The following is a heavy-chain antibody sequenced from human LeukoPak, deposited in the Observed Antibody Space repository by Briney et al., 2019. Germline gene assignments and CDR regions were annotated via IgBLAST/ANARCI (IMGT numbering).Heavy chain of an antibody. D-gene: IGHD6-19*01. Sequence: SETLSLTCTVSGGSISSYYWSWIRQPAGKGLEWIGRIYTSGSTNYNPSLKSRVTMSADTSKNQFSLKLSSVTAADTAVYYCARNHPTIAVAATLWGQGTLVTVSS. J-gene: IGHJ4*02. CDR3: ARNHPTIAVAATL. V-gene: IGHV4-4*07. CDR2: IYTSGST. CDR1: GGSISSYY.